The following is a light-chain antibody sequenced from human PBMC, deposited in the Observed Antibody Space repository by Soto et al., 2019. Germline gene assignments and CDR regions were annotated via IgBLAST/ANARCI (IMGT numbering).Light chain of an antibody. CDR2: GAS. Sequence: EIVMTQSPATLSVSLGDRATLSCRASQSVSNYLAWYQQKPGQAPRLLIYGASTRATGIPARFSGSGSETDFTLTISSLQSEDFAVYYCQQYKSWPPSYTFGQGTKLEIK. V-gene: IGKV3-15*01. CDR3: QQYKSWPPSYT. J-gene: IGKJ2*01. CDR1: QSVSNY.